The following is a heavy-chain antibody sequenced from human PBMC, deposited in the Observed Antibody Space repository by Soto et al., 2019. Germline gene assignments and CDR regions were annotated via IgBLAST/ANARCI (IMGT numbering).Heavy chain of an antibody. J-gene: IGHJ3*02. D-gene: IGHD3-10*01. CDR2: ISWNRGSI. CDR1: GFTFDDYA. Sequence: DVQLVDSWGGLVQTGRSLRLSCAASGFTFDDYAMHWVRPAPGNGLSWVSGISWNRGSIGYADSVKGRVTISRDNAKKFPYRETNRLCAADTAMYVSVKDIAVVVWFWEYISAALDIWGQGTMVTFCS. CDR3: VKDIAVVVWFWEYISAALDI. V-gene: IGHV3-9*01.